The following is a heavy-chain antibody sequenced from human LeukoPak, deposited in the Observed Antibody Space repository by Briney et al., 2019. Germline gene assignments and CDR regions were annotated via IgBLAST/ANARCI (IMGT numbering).Heavy chain of an antibody. Sequence: PSETLSLTCTVSGGSVSSGSYYWTWIRQSPGKGLEWIGNIYYSGSTNYNPSLRSRVTMSVDTSKNQFSLKLSSVTAADTAIYYCAKGFVAAAGRFDYWGQGALVTVSS. D-gene: IGHD6-13*01. CDR3: AKGFVAAAGRFDY. CDR1: GGSVSSGSYY. CDR2: IYYSGST. V-gene: IGHV4-61*01. J-gene: IGHJ4*02.